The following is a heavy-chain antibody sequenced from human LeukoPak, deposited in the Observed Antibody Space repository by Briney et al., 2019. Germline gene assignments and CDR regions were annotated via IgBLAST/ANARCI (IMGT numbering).Heavy chain of an antibody. D-gene: IGHD3-10*01. Sequence: GGSLRLSCAASGFTFSKYAMSWVRQAPGKGLEWVSGISGSGGGPYYADSVKGRFTISRDNSKNTLYLQMNSLRAEDTAVYYCARVERYYYGSGSYTLGYWGQGTLVTVSS. CDR1: GFTFSKYA. J-gene: IGHJ4*02. V-gene: IGHV3-23*01. CDR2: ISGSGGGP. CDR3: ARVERYYYGSGSYTLGY.